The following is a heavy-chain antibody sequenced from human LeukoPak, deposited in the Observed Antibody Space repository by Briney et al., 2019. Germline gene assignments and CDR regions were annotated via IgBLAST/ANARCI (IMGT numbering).Heavy chain of an antibody. CDR2: ISSSGSTI. CDR1: GFTFSDYY. D-gene: IGHD6-13*01. Sequence: GGSLRLSCAASGFTFSDYYMSWIRQAPGKGLEWVSYISSSGSTIYYADSVKGRFTISRDNAKNSLYLQMNSLRAEDTAVYYCARSYSSSWYSNRELVYWGQGTLVTVSS. V-gene: IGHV3-11*01. J-gene: IGHJ4*02. CDR3: ARSYSSSWYSNRELVY.